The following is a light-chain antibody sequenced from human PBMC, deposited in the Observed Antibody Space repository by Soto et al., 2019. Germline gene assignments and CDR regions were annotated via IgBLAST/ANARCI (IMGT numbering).Light chain of an antibody. V-gene: IGKV3-11*01. CDR3: QQRSNWPIT. J-gene: IGKJ5*01. CDR1: QSISFY. CDR2: DAS. Sequence: EIGVRQTPAAQSLSPEERATLCCRASQSISFYLTWYQHKPGQAPRLLIYDASNRATGIPARFSGSGSGTDFTLTISSLEPEDFAVYYCQQRSNWPITFGQGTRLEI.